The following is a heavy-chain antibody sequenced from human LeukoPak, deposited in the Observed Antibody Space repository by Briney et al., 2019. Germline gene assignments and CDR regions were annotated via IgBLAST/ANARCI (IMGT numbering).Heavy chain of an antibody. CDR3: ATGDCGGDCYSSYFDY. V-gene: IGHV3-48*04. CDR2: TSNSGAMI. CDR1: GFTFSSYS. J-gene: IGHJ4*02. Sequence: PGGSLRLSCAASGFTFSSYSMNWVRQAPGKGLEWVAYTSNSGAMIYYADSVKGRFTISRDNAKNSLYLQMNSLRAEDTAVYYCATGDCGGDCYSSYFDYWGQGTLVTVSS. D-gene: IGHD2-21*02.